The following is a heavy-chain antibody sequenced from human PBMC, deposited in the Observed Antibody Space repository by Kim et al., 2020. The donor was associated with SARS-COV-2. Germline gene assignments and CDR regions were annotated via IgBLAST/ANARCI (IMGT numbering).Heavy chain of an antibody. CDR3: ARVPRIGYCSGGSCYLNGVYYFDY. D-gene: IGHD2-15*01. V-gene: IGHV1-46*01. Sequence: ASVKVSCKASGYTFTSYYMHWVRQAPGQGLEWMGIINPSGGSTSYAQKFQGRVTMTRDTSTSTVYMELSSLRSEDTAVYYCARVPRIGYCSGGSCYLNGVYYFDYWGQGTLVTVSS. J-gene: IGHJ4*02. CDR2: INPSGGST. CDR1: GYTFTSYY.